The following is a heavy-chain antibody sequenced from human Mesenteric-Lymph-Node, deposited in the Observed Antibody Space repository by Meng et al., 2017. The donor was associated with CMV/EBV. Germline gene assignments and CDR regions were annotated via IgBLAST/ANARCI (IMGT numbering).Heavy chain of an antibody. V-gene: IGHV4-59*01. Sequence: SETLSLTCTVSGGSISGYYWSWIRQPPGKGLEWIGYIYYSGSTNYNPSLKSRVIISVDTSKNQFSLKLSSVTAADTAVYYCARADYSSGWSDYYYGMDVWGQGTTVTVSS. CDR3: ARADYSSGWSDYYYGMDV. J-gene: IGHJ6*02. CDR1: GGSISGYY. D-gene: IGHD6-19*01. CDR2: IYYSGST.